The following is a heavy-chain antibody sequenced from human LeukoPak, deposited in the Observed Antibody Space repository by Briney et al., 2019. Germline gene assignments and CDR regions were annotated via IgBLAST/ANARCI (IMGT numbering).Heavy chain of an antibody. CDR3: ARGRPFFDY. J-gene: IGHJ4*02. CDR1: GGSISGYY. V-gene: IGHV4-59*01. D-gene: IGHD1-1*01. CDR2: IYYSGTT. Sequence: PSETLSLNCTVSGGSISGYYWSWIRQPPGKGLEWIGYIYYSGTTDYSPSLRSRVTMSLDTSKNQFSLKLSSVTTADTAVYYCARGRPFFDYWGQGTLVTVSS.